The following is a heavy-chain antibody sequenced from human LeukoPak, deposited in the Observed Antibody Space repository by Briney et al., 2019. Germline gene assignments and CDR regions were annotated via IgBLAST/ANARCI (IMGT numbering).Heavy chain of an antibody. CDR3: ARELQGSGFDP. CDR2: ISGGGST. CDR1: GFTFSNNY. J-gene: IGHJ5*02. D-gene: IGHD6-19*01. Sequence: PGGSLSLSCAVSGFTFSNNYLSWGPQAPGKGLEGVSVISGGGSTYYADSVKGRFAISRDNSANTLYLQMDSLRAEDTSIYYCARELQGSGFDPWGQGTLVTVSS. V-gene: IGHV3-53*01.